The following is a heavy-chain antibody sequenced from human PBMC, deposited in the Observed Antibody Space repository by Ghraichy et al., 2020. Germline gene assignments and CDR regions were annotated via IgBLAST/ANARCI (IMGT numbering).Heavy chain of an antibody. V-gene: IGHV3-7*03. CDR3: ARDRMDIGRSTYGPQGG. CDR2: IKDDGSEK. J-gene: IGHJ4*02. Sequence: GGSLRLSCAASGFTFSDYWMTWVRQAPGKGLEWVANIKDDGSEKHYVDSVKGRFTISRDNAKNSLYLQMNSLRAEDTAVYYCARDRMDIGRSTYGPQGGWGQGTLVTVSS. CDR1: GFTFSDYW. D-gene: IGHD3-10*01.